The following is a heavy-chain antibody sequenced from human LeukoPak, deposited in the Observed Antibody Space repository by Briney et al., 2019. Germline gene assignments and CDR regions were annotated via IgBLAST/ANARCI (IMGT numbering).Heavy chain of an antibody. J-gene: IGHJ5*02. CDR2: IYATGST. V-gene: IGHV4-4*09. D-gene: IGHD3-10*01. CDR1: GGSISSYY. CDR3: ARHGSVRSPLGP. Sequence: SETLSLTCTVSGGSISSYYWSWIRQPPGKGLEWIGYIYATGSTNYNPSLKSRVTISVDMSKNQFSLNLRSVTAADTAVYYCARHGSVRSPLGPWGQGTLVTVSS.